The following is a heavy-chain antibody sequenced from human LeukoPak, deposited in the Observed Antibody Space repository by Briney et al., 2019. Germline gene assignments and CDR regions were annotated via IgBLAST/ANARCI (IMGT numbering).Heavy chain of an antibody. CDR3: AKDLSYIGFGY. V-gene: IGHV3-23*01. CDR2: ITGSGGNT. J-gene: IGHJ4*02. Sequence: GGSLRLSCAGSGFTFSNYGMNWVRQAPGKGLVWVSGITGSGGNTYYADSVKGRFTISRDNSKNTMYLQMNSLRAEDTAVYCAKDLSYIGFGYWGQGTLVTVSS. CDR1: GFTFSNYG. D-gene: IGHD2-15*01.